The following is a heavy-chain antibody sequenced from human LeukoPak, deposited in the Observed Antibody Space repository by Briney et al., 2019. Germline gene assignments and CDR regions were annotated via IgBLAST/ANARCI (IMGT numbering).Heavy chain of an antibody. J-gene: IGHJ4*02. CDR2: IWYDGSNK. D-gene: IGHD6-13*01. CDR1: GFTFRGHG. Sequence: GRSLRLSCAAPGFTFRGHGMHWVRQAPGKGLEWVAVIWYDGSNKYYVGSVKGRFTNSRDNSKNTLYLQMNSLTAEDTALYYCASSRSSTWYGLEYWGEGTLVAVSS. V-gene: IGHV3-33*01. CDR3: ASSRSSTWYGLEY.